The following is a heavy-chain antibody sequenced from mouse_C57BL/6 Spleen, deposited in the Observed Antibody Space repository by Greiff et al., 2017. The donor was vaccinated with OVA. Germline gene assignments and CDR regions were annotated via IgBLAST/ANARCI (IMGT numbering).Heavy chain of an antibody. CDR3: TRGPYDSNHDYYAMDY. V-gene: IGHV5-9-1*02. Sequence: EVKVVESGEGLVKPGGSLKLSCAASGFTFSSYAMSWVRQTPQKRLEWVAYISSGGDYIYYADTVKGRFTISRDNARNTLYLQMSSLKSKDTAMYYCTRGPYDSNHDYYAMDYWGQGTSVTVSS. CDR1: GFTFSSYA. D-gene: IGHD2-5*01. CDR2: ISSGGDYI. J-gene: IGHJ4*01.